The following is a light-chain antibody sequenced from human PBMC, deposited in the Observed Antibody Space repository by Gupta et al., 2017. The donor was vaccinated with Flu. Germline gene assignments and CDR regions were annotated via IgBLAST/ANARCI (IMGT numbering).Light chain of an antibody. J-gene: IGKJ4*01. CDR1: QDINNY. CDR3: QQYDSLPLA. V-gene: IGKV1-33*01. CDR2: STS. Sequence: PSSLSASVGDRVTITCQASQDINNYLNWYQHKPGKAPELLIYSTSYLETGVPSRFSGSGSGTDFTFTISSLQPEDIATYYCQQYDSLPLAFGGGTXVEIK.